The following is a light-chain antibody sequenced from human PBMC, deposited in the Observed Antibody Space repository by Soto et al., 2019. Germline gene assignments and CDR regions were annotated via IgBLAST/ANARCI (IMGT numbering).Light chain of an antibody. CDR1: QSFASNY. CDR2: AAS. V-gene: IGKV1-39*01. Sequence: DIQMTQPPSSLSASVGDRVSITCRAGQSFASNYLNWYQQKPGKAPNLLIYAASSLQSGVPSRFSGSGSGTDFTLTISSLQPEDFATYYCQQTSSTPPWTFGQGTKVEIK. J-gene: IGKJ1*01. CDR3: QQTSSTPPWT.